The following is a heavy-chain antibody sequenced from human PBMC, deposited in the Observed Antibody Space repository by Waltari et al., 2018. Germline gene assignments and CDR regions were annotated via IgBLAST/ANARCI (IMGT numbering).Heavy chain of an antibody. V-gene: IGHV3-9*01. D-gene: IGHD1-26*01. J-gene: IGHJ3*01. CDR1: GFSGGHQFEDCA. CDR2: ISWNSGSI. Sequence: EVQLVESGGGRVQPGRSLRLSCATSGFSGGHQFEDCAMHWVRQSPGRGLEWSLSISWNSGSIGYVDSGKGRFTISRENAKNSLFLQMDSLRTEDTAVYYWTKGNGGYSPAALDLWGQGTLVTVST. CDR3: TKGNGGYSPAALDL.